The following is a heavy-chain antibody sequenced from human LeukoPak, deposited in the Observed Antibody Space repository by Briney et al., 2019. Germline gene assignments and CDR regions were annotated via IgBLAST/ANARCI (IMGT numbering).Heavy chain of an antibody. CDR3: ARAGGPGAVDY. CDR2: INQDGSEK. CDR1: GFTFSIYW. D-gene: IGHD4/OR15-4a*01. J-gene: IGHJ4*02. Sequence: GGSLRLSCAASGFTFSIYWMSWVRQAPGKGLEWVANINQDGSEKYYVDSVTGRFTVSRDNAKNSLYLQMNSLRAEDTAVYYCARAGGPGAVDYWGQGTLVTVSS. V-gene: IGHV3-7*01.